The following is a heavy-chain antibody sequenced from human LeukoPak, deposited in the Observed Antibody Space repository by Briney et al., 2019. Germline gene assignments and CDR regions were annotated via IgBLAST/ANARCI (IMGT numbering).Heavy chain of an antibody. CDR3: ARSLGYSSGG. Sequence: QPGGSLRLSCAASGFPFRSHWMHWVRQVPGKGLVWVSHISTDGTTTNYADSVKGRFTISRDNAKDTLYLQLNSLGAEDTAIYYCARSLGYSSGGWGQGTLVTVSS. V-gene: IGHV3-74*01. CDR2: ISTDGTTT. D-gene: IGHD2-15*01. J-gene: IGHJ4*02. CDR1: GFPFRSHW.